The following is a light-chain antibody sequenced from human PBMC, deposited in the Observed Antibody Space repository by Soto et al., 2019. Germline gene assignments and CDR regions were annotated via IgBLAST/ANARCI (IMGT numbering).Light chain of an antibody. J-gene: IGLJ1*01. Sequence: QSVLTQPPSASGTPGQRVTISCSGSSSNIGSNYVYWYQQLPGTAPKLLIYRNNQRPSGVPDRFSGSKSGTSASLAISGLRSEDGADYYCAAWDDSLSGNYVFGTGTQLTVL. V-gene: IGLV1-47*01. CDR1: SSNIGSNY. CDR3: AAWDDSLSGNYV. CDR2: RNN.